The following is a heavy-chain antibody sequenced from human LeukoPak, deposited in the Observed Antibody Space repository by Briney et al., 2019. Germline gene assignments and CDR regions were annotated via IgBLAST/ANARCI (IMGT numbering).Heavy chain of an antibody. CDR1: GFTFSDYY. CDR2: ISRSGSTI. D-gene: IGHD1-20*01. CDR3: ARVNNWNDVSFFDY. V-gene: IGHV3-11*01. J-gene: IGHJ4*02. Sequence: GGSLRLSCAASGFTFSDYYMSWIRQAPGKGLEWVSCISRSGSTIYYADSVKGRFTISRDNAKNSLYLQMNSLRAEDTAVYYCARVNNWNDVSFFDYWGQRTLATVSS.